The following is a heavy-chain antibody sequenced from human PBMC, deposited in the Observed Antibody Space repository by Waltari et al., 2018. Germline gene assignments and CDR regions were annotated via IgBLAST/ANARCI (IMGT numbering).Heavy chain of an antibody. CDR2: INHSGST. Sequence: QVQLQQWGAGLLKPSETLSLTCAVYGGSFSGYYWSWIRQPPGKGLEWIGEINHSGSTNYNPARKSRVTISVDTSKNQFSLKLSCVTAADTAVYYCARVGTYDYVWGSYRLNYYYYGMDVWGQGTTVTVSS. J-gene: IGHJ6*02. CDR1: GGSFSGYY. CDR3: ARVGTYDYVWGSYRLNYYYYGMDV. D-gene: IGHD3-16*02. V-gene: IGHV4-34*01.